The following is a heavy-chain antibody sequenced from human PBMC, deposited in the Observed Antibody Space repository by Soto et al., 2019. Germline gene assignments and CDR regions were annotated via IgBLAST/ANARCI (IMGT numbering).Heavy chain of an antibody. V-gene: IGHV3-43*01. J-gene: IGHJ6*02. CDR2: ISWDGGKT. CDR1: GFTFDDYT. Sequence: EVQLVESGGVVVQPGGSLRLSCAASGFTFDDYTMHWVRQAQGKSLEWVSLISWDGGKTYYADSVKGRFTISRDTSKNSLHLQMNSLTTGDSVSYYCAKERAAVTGAFYYYAMDVWGHGTTGTFS. CDR3: AKERAAVTGAFYYYAMDV. D-gene: IGHD6-19*01.